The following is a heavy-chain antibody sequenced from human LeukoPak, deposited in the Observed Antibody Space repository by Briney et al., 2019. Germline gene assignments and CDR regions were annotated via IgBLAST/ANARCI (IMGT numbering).Heavy chain of an antibody. Sequence: SETLSLTCTVSGGSISSSGYYWGWVRQPPGKGLEWIGNIFYTGTTYYNPSLKSRVTMSIDTSKNQFSLNLSSVTAADTAVYYCARVDYYDSSGYYDRWLDYWGQGTLVTVSS. CDR2: IFYTGTT. J-gene: IGHJ4*02. CDR1: GGSISSSGYY. D-gene: IGHD3-22*01. CDR3: ARVDYYDSSGYYDRWLDY. V-gene: IGHV4-39*01.